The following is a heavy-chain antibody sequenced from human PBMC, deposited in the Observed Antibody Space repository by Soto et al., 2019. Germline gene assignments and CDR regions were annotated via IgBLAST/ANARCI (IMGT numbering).Heavy chain of an antibody. CDR3: APSSRSWYGFFDS. CDR1: GFTFSSYA. D-gene: IGHD6-13*01. CDR2: ISGSGGST. J-gene: IGHJ4*02. Sequence: GGSLRLSCAASGFTFSSYAMSWVRQAPGKGLEWVSAISGSGGSTYYADSVKGRFTISRDNSKNTLYLQMNSLRAEDTAVYYCAPSSRSWYGFFDSWGQGTLVTVSS. V-gene: IGHV3-23*01.